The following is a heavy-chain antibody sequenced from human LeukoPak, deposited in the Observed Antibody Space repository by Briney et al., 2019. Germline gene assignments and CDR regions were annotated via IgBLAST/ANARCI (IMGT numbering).Heavy chain of an antibody. CDR1: GYTFTGYY. J-gene: IGHJ4*02. Sequence: RASVKVSCKASGYTFTGYYMHWVRQAPGQGLEWMGWINPNSGGTNYAQKFQGRVTMTRDTSISTAYMELSRLRSDDTAVYYCARVWFGESSGDFDYWGQETLVTVSS. V-gene: IGHV1-2*02. CDR2: INPNSGGT. CDR3: ARVWFGESSGDFDY. D-gene: IGHD3-10*01.